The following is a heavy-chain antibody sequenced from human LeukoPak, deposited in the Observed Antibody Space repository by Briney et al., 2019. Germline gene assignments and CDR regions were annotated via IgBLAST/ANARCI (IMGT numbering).Heavy chain of an antibody. CDR3: ARDGSGSGDC. V-gene: IGHV3-21*01. Sequence: GGSLRLSCAASGFPFDIYAMNWVRQAPGKGLEYVSSISSRSENIYYADSVKGRFTVSRDNARNSVYLQMNNLGAGDTAVFYCARDGSGSGDCWGQGTLVTVSS. J-gene: IGHJ4*02. CDR2: ISSRSENI. D-gene: IGHD2-15*01. CDR1: GFPFDIYA.